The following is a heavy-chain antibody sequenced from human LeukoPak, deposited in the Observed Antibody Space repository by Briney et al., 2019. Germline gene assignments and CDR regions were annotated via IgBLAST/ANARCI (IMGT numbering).Heavy chain of an antibody. D-gene: IGHD5-24*01. CDR3: ARVFRKAGYNYDGFDI. CDR2: IYASGST. J-gene: IGHJ3*02. V-gene: IGHV4-61*02. Sequence: SETLSLTCTVSGGSISSGDYYWSWIRQPAGKGLEWIGRIYASGSTNYNPSLKSRVAISIDTSKTQFSLKLTSVTAADTALYYCARVFRKAGYNYDGFDIWGRGTMVTVSS. CDR1: GGSISSGDYY.